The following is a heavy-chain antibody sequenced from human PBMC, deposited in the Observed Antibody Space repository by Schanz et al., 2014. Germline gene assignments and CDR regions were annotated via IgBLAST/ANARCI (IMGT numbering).Heavy chain of an antibody. CDR1: GFTFSSYA. J-gene: IGHJ2*01. V-gene: IGHV3-23*01. Sequence: EVQLLESGGGLVQPGGSLRLSCAASGFTFSSYAMSWVRQAPGKGLEWVSAISGSGGSTYYADSVKGRFTISRDNSRSTMYLQMNSLRAEDTAVYFCAKDRGVDCGDGCFNWYFDLWGRGTLVTVSS. CDR2: ISGSGGST. D-gene: IGHD2-21*02. CDR3: AKDRGVDCGDGCFNWYFDL.